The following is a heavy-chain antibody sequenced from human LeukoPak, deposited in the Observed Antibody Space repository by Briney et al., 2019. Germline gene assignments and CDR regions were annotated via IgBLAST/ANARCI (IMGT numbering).Heavy chain of an antibody. CDR3: TRLGQLVFDY. D-gene: IGHD6-6*01. J-gene: IGHJ4*02. V-gene: IGHV1-46*03. Sequence: ASVKISCKASGGTFSSYAINWVRQAPGQGLEWMGVINPGDGGTNYAQKFQGRVTMTRDTSTSTVYMELSSLRSEDTAVFYCTRLGQLVFDYWGQGTLVTVSS. CDR1: GGTFSSYA. CDR2: INPGDGGT.